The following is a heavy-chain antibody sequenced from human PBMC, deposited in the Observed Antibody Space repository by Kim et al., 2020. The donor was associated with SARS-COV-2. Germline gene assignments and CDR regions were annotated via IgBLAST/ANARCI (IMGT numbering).Heavy chain of an antibody. Sequence: GGSLRLSCEVSEFTFYDFGMHWVRQAPGKGLEWVAGISYDGREQYYADSVKGRFTISRDNSEDTLYLEMASLRADDTAVYYCDRDGGYNYILHYFDYWGQGVLVSVSS. CDR1: EFTFYDFG. D-gene: IGHD5-18*01. CDR2: ISYDGREQ. J-gene: IGHJ4*02. CDR3: DRDGGYNYILHYFDY. V-gene: IGHV3-30*03.